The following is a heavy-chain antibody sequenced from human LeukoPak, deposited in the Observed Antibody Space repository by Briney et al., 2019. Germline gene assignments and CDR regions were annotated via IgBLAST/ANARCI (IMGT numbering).Heavy chain of an antibody. J-gene: IGHJ4*02. CDR1: GFTVSSNY. Sequence: GGSLRLSCAASGFTVSSNYMTWVRQAPGKGLEWVSITYSGGTTYYADSVKGRFTISRDNSKNTLFLQMNSLRAEDTAVYYCARGPELHYFDYWGQGTLVTVSS. CDR3: ARGPELHYFDY. CDR2: TYSGGTT. V-gene: IGHV3-66*02. D-gene: IGHD1-14*01.